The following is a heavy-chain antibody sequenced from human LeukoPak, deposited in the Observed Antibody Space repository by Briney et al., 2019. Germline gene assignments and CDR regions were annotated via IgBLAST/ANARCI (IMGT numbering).Heavy chain of an antibody. CDR2: VRGSGSDK. D-gene: IGHD3-10*01. CDR1: GFTFSTYA. V-gene: IGHV3-23*01. Sequence: PGGSLRLSCAVSGFTFSTYAMSWVRQAPGKGLEWVSAVRGSGSDKYYADSVKGRFTISRDNAKNLLFLQMNGLRAEDTAVYYCARGQSITLLRGVAMSDGFDIWGQGAMVAVSS. CDR3: ARGQSITLLRGVAMSDGFDI. J-gene: IGHJ3*02.